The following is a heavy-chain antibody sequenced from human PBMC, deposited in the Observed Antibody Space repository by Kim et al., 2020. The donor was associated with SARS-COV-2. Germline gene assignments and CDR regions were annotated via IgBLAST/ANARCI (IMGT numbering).Heavy chain of an antibody. J-gene: IGHJ6*02. Sequence: SVKVSCKASGGTFSSYTISWVRQAPGQGLEWMGRIIPILGIANYAQKFQGRVTITADKSTSTAYMELSSLRSEDTAVYYCAFISGDNLLGYYYYYGMDVWGQGTTVTVSS. D-gene: IGHD3-10*01. CDR1: GGTFSSYT. V-gene: IGHV1-69*02. CDR2: IIPILGIA. CDR3: AFISGDNLLGYYYYYGMDV.